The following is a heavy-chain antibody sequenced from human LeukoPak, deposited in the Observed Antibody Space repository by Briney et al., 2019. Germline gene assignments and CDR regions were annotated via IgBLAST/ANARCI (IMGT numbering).Heavy chain of an antibody. J-gene: IGHJ4*02. D-gene: IGHD3-3*01. Sequence: SETLSLTCSVSGGSISSYYWSWIRQPPGKGLEWIGYIYYSGSTNYNPSLKSRVTISVDTSKNQFSLKLSSVTAADTAVYYCARVSSRLRFLEWYPTFDYWGQGTLVTVSS. CDR2: IYYSGST. V-gene: IGHV4-59*01. CDR3: ARVSSRLRFLEWYPTFDY. CDR1: GGSISSYY.